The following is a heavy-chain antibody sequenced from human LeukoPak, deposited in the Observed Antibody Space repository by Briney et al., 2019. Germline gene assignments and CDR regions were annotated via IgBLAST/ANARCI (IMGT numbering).Heavy chain of an antibody. Sequence: PGGSLRLSCAASGFTFSSYAMHWVRQAPGKWLEWVAVISYDGSNKYYADSVKGRFTISRDNSKNTLYLQMNSLRAEDTAVYYCAREGPYGTLDYWGQGTLVTVSS. CDR2: ISYDGSNK. V-gene: IGHV3-30-3*01. CDR3: AREGPYGTLDY. CDR1: GFTFSSYA. J-gene: IGHJ4*02. D-gene: IGHD4-17*01.